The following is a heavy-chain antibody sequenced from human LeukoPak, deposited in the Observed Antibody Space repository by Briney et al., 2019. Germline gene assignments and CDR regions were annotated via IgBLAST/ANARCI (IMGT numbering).Heavy chain of an antibody. CDR1: GGSISTYY. J-gene: IGHJ6*03. CDR2: IYYSGST. CDR3: ARAPRQYQLLYAYYYYYMDV. D-gene: IGHD2-2*02. V-gene: IGHV4-59*01. Sequence: SETLSLTFTVSGGSISTYYWSWIRQPPGKGLKWIGYIYYSGSTNYNPSLKSRVTISLDTSKNQFSLKLSSVTPADTAVYYCARAPRQYQLLYAYYYYYMDVWGKGTTVTVSS.